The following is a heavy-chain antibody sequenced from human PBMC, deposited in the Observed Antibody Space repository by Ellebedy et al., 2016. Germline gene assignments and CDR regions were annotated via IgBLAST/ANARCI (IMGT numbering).Heavy chain of an antibody. V-gene: IGHV3-72*01. CDR2: IRSKGQGGTT. D-gene: IGHD3-9*01. J-gene: IGHJ4*02. CDR3: ARADWESGPN. Sequence: GGSLRLSCAVSGFSVSDNYLDWVRQAPGKGLECIAFIRSKGQGGTTDYAASVKGRFIISRDDSKNTLYLEMNSLKTEDTAVYYCARADWESGPNWGQGTVVTVSS. CDR1: GFSVSDNY.